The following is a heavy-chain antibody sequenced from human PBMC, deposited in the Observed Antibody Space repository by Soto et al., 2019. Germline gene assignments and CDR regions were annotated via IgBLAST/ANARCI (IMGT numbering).Heavy chain of an antibody. CDR2: IRSSGSTI. J-gene: IGHJ4*02. D-gene: IGHD2-2*01. V-gene: IGHV3-48*03. CDR3: ARGRGFVVVPAAMDY. CDR1: GFMFRSYE. Sequence: EVQLVESGGGLEQPGGSLRLSCEASGFMFRSYEMNWVRQAPGKGLEWVSYIRSSGSTIYYADSVKGRFTISRDNAKDTLYLQMNDLRAEDTAVYYCARGRGFVVVPAAMDYWGQGTLVTVSS.